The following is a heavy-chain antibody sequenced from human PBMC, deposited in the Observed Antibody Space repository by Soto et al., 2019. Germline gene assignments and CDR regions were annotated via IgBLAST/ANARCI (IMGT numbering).Heavy chain of an antibody. D-gene: IGHD2-15*01. J-gene: IGHJ4*02. CDR3: TRDQDTYGQAVFDS. CDR1: GYTFTNFG. CDR2: ISAYNGNT. V-gene: IGHV1-18*01. Sequence: GASVKVSCKDSGYTFTNFGISWVRQAPGQGLEWMGWISAYNGNTNYAQNFQGRVTMTTDTSTSTAYMELRSLRSDDTAVYYCTRDQDTYGQAVFDSWGQGTLVTVSS.